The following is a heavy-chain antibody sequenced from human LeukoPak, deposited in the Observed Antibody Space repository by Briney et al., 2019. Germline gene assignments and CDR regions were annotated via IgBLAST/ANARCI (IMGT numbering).Heavy chain of an antibody. CDR1: GFSLSASGVG. Sequence: ESGPTLVNPPQTLTLTCTFSGFSLSASGVGVGWIRQPPGRALEWLALIYWNDDRRYSPSLKSRLTITKDTSRNQVVLTMTNMDPVDTVTYYCAHRATGYGFDYWGQGTMVTVSS. CDR3: AHRATGYGFDY. D-gene: IGHD1-1*01. J-gene: IGHJ3*01. V-gene: IGHV2-5*01. CDR2: IYWNDDR.